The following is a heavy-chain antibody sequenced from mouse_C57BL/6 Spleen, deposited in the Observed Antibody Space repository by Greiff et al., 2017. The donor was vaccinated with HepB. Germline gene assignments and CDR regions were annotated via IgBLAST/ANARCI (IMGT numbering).Heavy chain of an antibody. CDR3: ARWVYDGVLAY. J-gene: IGHJ3*01. CDR1: GYTFTDYN. Sequence: DVKLQESGPELVKPGASVKISCKASGYTFTDYNMDWVKQSHGQSLEWIGDINPNNGGTIYNQKFKGKATLTVDKSSSTAYMELRSLTSEDTAVYYCARWVYDGVLAYWGQGTLVTVSA. CDR2: INPNNGGT. D-gene: IGHD2-12*01. V-gene: IGHV1-18*01.